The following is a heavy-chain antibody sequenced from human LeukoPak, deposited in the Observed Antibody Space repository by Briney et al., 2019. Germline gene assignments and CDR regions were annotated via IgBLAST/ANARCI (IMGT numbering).Heavy chain of an antibody. CDR1: GFTFSNYG. D-gene: IGHD2-15*01. Sequence: PGRSLRLSCAASGFTFSNYGMLWVRHAPGKGLEWVAVISYDESDKYYADSVKGRFTISRDNSKNTLYLQMNSLRPEDTAVYYCAKGVVAATNAAYYGMDVWGQGTTVTVSS. CDR3: AKGVVAATNAAYYGMDV. V-gene: IGHV3-30*18. J-gene: IGHJ6*02. CDR2: ISYDESDK.